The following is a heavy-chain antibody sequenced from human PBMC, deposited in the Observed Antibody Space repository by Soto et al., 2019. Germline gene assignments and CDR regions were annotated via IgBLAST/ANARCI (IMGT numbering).Heavy chain of an antibody. D-gene: IGHD5-18*01. CDR3: ASPRRSRYRYGSRYYYGMDV. Sequence: QVQLQQWGAGLLKPSETLSLTCAVYGGSFSGYYWSWIRQPPGKGLEWIGEINHSGSTNYNPSLKNRVTISVDTSKNQFSLQLGSVTAADTAVYYCASPRRSRYRYGSRYYYGMDVWGQGTTVTVSS. V-gene: IGHV4-34*01. CDR2: INHSGST. J-gene: IGHJ6*02. CDR1: GGSFSGYY.